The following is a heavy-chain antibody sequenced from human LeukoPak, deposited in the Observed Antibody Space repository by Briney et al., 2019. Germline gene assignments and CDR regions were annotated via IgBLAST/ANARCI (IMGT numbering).Heavy chain of an antibody. V-gene: IGHV4-30-4*01. CDR1: GGSISSGDYY. CDR2: IYYSGST. CDR3: ARGTYYGGTSYWYFDL. D-gene: IGHD4-23*01. J-gene: IGHJ2*01. Sequence: SKTLSLTCTVSGGSISSGDYYWSWIRQPPGKGLEWIGYIYYSGSTYYNPSLKSRVTISVDTSKNQFSLKLSSVTAADTAVYYCARGTYYGGTSYWYFDLWGRGTLVTVYS.